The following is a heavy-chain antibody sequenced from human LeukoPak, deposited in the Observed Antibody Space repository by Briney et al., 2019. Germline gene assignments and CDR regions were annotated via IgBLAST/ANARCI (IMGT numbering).Heavy chain of an antibody. D-gene: IGHD5-18*01. CDR2: ISGSGGST. Sequence: PGRSLRLSCAASGFTFSSYAMSWVRQAPGKGLEWVSAISGSGGSTYYADSVKGRFTISRDNSKNTLYLQMNSLRAEDTAVYYCAKDLLKAMVTCFDYWGQGTLVTVSS. CDR1: GFTFSSYA. V-gene: IGHV3-23*01. CDR3: AKDLLKAMVTCFDY. J-gene: IGHJ4*02.